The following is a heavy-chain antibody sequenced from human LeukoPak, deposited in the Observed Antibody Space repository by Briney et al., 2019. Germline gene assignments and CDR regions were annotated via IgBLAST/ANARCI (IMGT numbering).Heavy chain of an antibody. CDR3: ARDISDSSGPNWFDP. CDR1: GGTFSSYA. J-gene: IGHJ5*02. D-gene: IGHD3-22*01. Sequence: SVKVSCKASGGTFSSYAISWVRQAPGQGLEWMGGIIPIFGTANYAQKLQGRVTMTTDTSTSTAYMELRSLRSDDMAVYYCARDISDSSGPNWFDPWGQGTLVTVSS. CDR2: IIPIFGTA. V-gene: IGHV1-69*05.